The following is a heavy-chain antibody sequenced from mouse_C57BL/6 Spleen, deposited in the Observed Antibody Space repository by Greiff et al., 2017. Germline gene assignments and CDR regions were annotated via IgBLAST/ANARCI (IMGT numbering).Heavy chain of an antibody. J-gene: IGHJ4*01. V-gene: IGHV3-6*01. CDR1: GYSITSGYY. D-gene: IGHD2-4*01. Sequence: EVQLQESGPGLVKPSQSLSLTCSVTGYSITSGYYWNWIRQFPGNKLEWMGYISYDGSNNYNPSLKNRISITRDTSKNQFFLKLNSVTTEDTATYYCARGDYPSSMDYWGQGTSVTVSS. CDR3: ARGDYPSSMDY. CDR2: ISYDGSN.